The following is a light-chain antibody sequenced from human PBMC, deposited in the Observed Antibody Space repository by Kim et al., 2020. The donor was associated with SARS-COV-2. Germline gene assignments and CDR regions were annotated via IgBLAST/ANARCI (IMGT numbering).Light chain of an antibody. Sequence: SVKLTGSLSSGHSSYAIAWHQQQPEKGTRYLMKLNSDGSHSKGDGIPDRFSGSSSGAERYLTISRLQSEDEADYYCQTRGTGAKGVFGGGTQLTVL. CDR1: SGHSSYA. J-gene: IGLJ2*01. V-gene: IGLV4-69*01. CDR2: LNSDGSH. CDR3: QTRGTGAKGV.